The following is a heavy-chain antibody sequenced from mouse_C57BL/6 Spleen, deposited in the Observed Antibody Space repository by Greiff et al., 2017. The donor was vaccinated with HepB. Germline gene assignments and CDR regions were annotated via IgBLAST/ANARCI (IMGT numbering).Heavy chain of an antibody. V-gene: IGHV1-54*01. D-gene: IGHD3-2*02. CDR2: INPGRGGT. Sequence: QVQLKESGAELVRPGTSVKVSCKASGYAFTNYLIEWVKQRPGQGLEWIGLINPGRGGTNYNEKFKGKATLTADKSSSTAYMQLSSLTSEDSAVYFCARCSDSPGDYWGHGTTLTVSS. CDR1: GYAFTNYL. CDR3: ARCSDSPGDY. J-gene: IGHJ2*01.